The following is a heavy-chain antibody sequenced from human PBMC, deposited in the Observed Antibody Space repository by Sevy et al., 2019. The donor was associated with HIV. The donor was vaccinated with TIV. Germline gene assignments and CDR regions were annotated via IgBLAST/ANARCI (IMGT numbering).Heavy chain of an antibody. Sequence: GGSLRLSCAASGFTFSNYAMNWVRQAPGKGLEWVSAISGSGGTTYYADSVQGRFTISRDKSKNTLYLQMNSLRAEDTAVYYCAKVLARGVAVAGTAWGKDVWGQGTTVTVSS. V-gene: IGHV3-23*01. J-gene: IGHJ6*01. CDR1: GFTFSNYA. CDR3: AKVLARGVAVAGTAWGKDV. CDR2: ISGSGGTT. D-gene: IGHD6-19*01.